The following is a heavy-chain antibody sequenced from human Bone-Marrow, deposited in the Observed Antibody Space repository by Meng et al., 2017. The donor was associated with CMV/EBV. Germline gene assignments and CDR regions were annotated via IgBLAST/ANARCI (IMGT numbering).Heavy chain of an antibody. CDR2: ISWNSGSI. D-gene: IGHD6-6*01. V-gene: IGHV3-9*01. CDR3: ATDMGYSSSSGGFDY. CDR1: GFTFDDYA. J-gene: IGHJ4*02. Sequence: SLKISCAVSGFTFDDYAMHWVRQAPGKGLEWVSGISWNSGSIGYADSVKGRFTISRDNAKNSLYLQMNSLRAEDTALYYCATDMGYSSSSGGFDYWGQGTLVTVSS.